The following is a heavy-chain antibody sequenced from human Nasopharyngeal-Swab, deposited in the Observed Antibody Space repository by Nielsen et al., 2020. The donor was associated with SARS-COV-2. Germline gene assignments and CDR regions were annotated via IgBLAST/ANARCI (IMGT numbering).Heavy chain of an antibody. Sequence: SCAASGFTFSSYAMHWVRQAPGKGLEWVAVISYDGSNKYYADSVKGRFTISRDNSKNTLYLQMNSLRAEDTAVYYCARPSSGSYQSYFDYWGQGTLVTVSS. CDR1: GFTFSSYA. D-gene: IGHD1-26*01. J-gene: IGHJ4*02. CDR3: ARPSSGSYQSYFDY. V-gene: IGHV3-30-3*01. CDR2: ISYDGSNK.